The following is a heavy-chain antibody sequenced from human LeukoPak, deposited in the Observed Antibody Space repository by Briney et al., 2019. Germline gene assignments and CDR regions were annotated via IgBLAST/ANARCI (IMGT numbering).Heavy chain of an antibody. J-gene: IGHJ3*02. V-gene: IGHV1-8*01. D-gene: IGHD3-9*01. CDR1: GYTFTSYD. CDR2: MNPNSGDT. CDR3: ARGGEYYDILTGYYYDAFDI. Sequence: ASVKVSCKASGYTFTSYDINWVRQATGQGLEWMGWMNPNSGDTGYAQKFQGRVTMTRNTSISTAYMELSSLRSEDTAVYYCARGGEYYDILTGYYYDAFDIWGQGTMVTVSS.